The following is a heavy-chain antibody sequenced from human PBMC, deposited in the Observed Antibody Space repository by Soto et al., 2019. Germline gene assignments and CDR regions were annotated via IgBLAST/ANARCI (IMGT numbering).Heavy chain of an antibody. CDR3: ARYYYDSSRSYPDGFDD. J-gene: IGHJ4*02. CDR1: GASITSYD. D-gene: IGHD3-22*01. V-gene: IGHV4-59*01. CDR2: IYYSASA. Sequence: SETLSLTCTVSGASITSYDWSWIRHRPGKGLEWIWYIYYSASANYNPSLNSRVTISVYTSKNQFSLKLSSVTAADAAVSYCARYYYDSSRSYPDGFDDWGQGILVTVSS.